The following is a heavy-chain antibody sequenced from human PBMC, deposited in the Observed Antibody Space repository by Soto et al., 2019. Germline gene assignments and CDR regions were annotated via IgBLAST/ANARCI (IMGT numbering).Heavy chain of an antibody. V-gene: IGHV3-23*01. CDR3: VKDWTGDTCPCMDV. D-gene: IGHD2-8*02. CDR2: ISGSDGST. CDR1: GFTFTNYA. Sequence: EVQLLESGGGLVQPGGSLRLSCAASGFTFTNYAMTWVRQAPGKGLEWVSTISGSDGSTYYADSVKGRFTISRDNSKNALYLQMSSLRAEDTALYYCVKDWTGDTCPCMDVWGQGTTVTVSS. J-gene: IGHJ6*01.